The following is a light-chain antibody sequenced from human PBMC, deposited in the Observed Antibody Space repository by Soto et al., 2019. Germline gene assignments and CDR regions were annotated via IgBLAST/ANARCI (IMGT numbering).Light chain of an antibody. J-gene: IGLJ2*01. CDR1: SSNIGSNY. Sequence: QSVLTQPPSASGTPGQRVTISCSGSSSNIGSNYVYWYQQLPGTAPKLLIYRNNQRPSGVPDRFSGSKSGTSASLAISRLRSEDEADYYCAAWDDSLSGHVVFGGGTKLTVL. CDR2: RNN. V-gene: IGLV1-47*01. CDR3: AAWDDSLSGHVV.